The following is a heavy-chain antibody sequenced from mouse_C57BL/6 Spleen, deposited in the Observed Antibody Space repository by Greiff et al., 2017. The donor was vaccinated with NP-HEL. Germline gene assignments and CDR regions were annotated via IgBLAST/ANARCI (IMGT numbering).Heavy chain of an antibody. CDR2: ISDGGSYT. V-gene: IGHV5-4*01. CDR3: AREYDYDERAWFAY. J-gene: IGHJ3*01. CDR1: GFTFSSYA. D-gene: IGHD2-4*01. Sequence: EVKLMESGGGLVKPGGSLKLSCAASGFTFSSYAMSWVRQTPEKRLEWVATISDGGSYTYYPDNVKGRFTISRDNAKNNLYLQMSHLKSEDTAMYYCAREYDYDERAWFAYWGQGTLVTVSA.